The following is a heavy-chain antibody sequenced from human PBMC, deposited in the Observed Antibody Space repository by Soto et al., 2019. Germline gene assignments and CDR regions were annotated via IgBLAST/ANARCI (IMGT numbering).Heavy chain of an antibody. CDR3: VKDGSSGWPYYYGMDV. CDR1: GFTFSSYG. J-gene: IGHJ6*02. V-gene: IGHV3-30*18. D-gene: IGHD6-19*01. CDR2: ISYDGSNK. Sequence: GGSLRLSCAASGFTFSSYGMHWVRQAPGKGLEWVAVISYDGSNKYYADAVKGRFTISRDNSKNTLYLQMSSLRAEDTAVYYCVKDGSSGWPYYYGMDVWGQGTTVTVSS.